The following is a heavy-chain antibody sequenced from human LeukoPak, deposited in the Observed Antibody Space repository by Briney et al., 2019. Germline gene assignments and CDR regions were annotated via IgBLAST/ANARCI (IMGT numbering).Heavy chain of an antibody. Sequence: GRSLRLSCAASGFTFSSYGMHWVRQAPGKGLEWVAVIWYDGSNKYYADSVKGRFTISRDNAKNSLYLQMNSLRAEDTAVYYCARDLRYSSSWYWDWFDPWGQGTLVTVSS. J-gene: IGHJ5*02. CDR1: GFTFSSYG. CDR3: ARDLRYSSSWYWDWFDP. D-gene: IGHD6-13*01. V-gene: IGHV3-33*01. CDR2: IWYDGSNK.